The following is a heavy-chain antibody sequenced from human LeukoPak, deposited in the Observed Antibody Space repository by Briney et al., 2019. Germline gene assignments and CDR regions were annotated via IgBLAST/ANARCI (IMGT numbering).Heavy chain of an antibody. Sequence: LSLTCTVSGGSIRSYYWSWIRQPPGKGLEWVAVVSFDGNSKYYADSVKGRFTISRDNSKLYLQMNNLRAEDTAVYHCARDRHQWMDSTWQYCFDYWGQGILVTVSS. CDR2: VSFDGNSK. J-gene: IGHJ4*02. D-gene: IGHD6-19*01. CDR3: ARDRHQWMDSTWQYCFDY. V-gene: IGHV3-30*03. CDR1: GGSIRSYY.